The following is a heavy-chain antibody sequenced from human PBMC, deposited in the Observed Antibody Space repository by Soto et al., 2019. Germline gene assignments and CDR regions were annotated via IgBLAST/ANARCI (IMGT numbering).Heavy chain of an antibody. J-gene: IGHJ6*02. CDR3: ARCKQKVIHCAMDV. V-gene: IGHV3-33*01. Sequence: QVHLVESGGGAVQAGRSLRVSCATSGFIFSAYGMHWVRQAPGKGLEWVAFINYDGSSKFYGDSVKGRFTVSRDNSKNTLFLQLNSLRGEDTPTYYCARCKQKVIHCAMDVWGQGATVTVTS. CDR1: GFIFSAYG. CDR2: INYDGSSK. D-gene: IGHD2-21*01.